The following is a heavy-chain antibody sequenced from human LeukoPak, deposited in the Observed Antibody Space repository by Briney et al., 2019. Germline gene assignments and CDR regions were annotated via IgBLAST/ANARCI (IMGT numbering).Heavy chain of an antibody. D-gene: IGHD2-15*01. CDR3: AKDLVVVAATPGNYFDY. CDR1: GFTFSSYA. J-gene: IGHJ4*02. CDR2: ISGSGGST. V-gene: IGHV3-23*01. Sequence: GVLRLSCAASGFTFSSYAMSWVRQAPGKGLEWVSAISGSGGSTYYADSVKGRFTISRDNSKNTLYLQMNSLRAEDTAVYYCAKDLVVVAATPGNYFDYWGQGTLVTVSS.